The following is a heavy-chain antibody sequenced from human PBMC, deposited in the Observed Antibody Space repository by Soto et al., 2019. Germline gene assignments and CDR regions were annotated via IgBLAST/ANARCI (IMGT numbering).Heavy chain of an antibody. D-gene: IGHD3-10*01. CDR2: IYYSGST. Sequence: SETLSLTCTVSGGSISSGGYYWSWIRQHPGKGLEWIGYIYYSGSTYYNPSLKSRVTISVDTSKNQFSLKLSSVTAADTAVYYCAREGHLWSPPYFDYWGQGTLVTVSS. J-gene: IGHJ4*02. CDR1: GGSISSGGYY. CDR3: AREGHLWSPPYFDY. V-gene: IGHV4-31*03.